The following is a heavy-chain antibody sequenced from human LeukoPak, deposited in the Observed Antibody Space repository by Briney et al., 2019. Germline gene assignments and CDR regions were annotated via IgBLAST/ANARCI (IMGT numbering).Heavy chain of an antibody. CDR3: ARGGPYSWDGLDI. J-gene: IGHJ3*02. D-gene: IGHD2-15*01. CDR1: GFTFSSYW. Sequence: GGSLRLSCAASGFTFSSYWMHWVRQAPGKGLVWVSTINSAGSITPYADSVKGRFTISRDNAKNTLYLQMNSLRDEDTAIYYCARGGPYSWDGLDIWGQGTMVTVSS. V-gene: IGHV3-74*01. CDR2: INSAGSIT.